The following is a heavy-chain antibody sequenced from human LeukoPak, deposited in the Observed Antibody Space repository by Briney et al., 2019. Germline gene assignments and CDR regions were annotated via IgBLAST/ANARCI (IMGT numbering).Heavy chain of an antibody. CDR2: ISYDGSNK. Sequence: AGGSLRLSCAASGFTFSSYAMHWVRQAPGMGLEWVAVISYDGSNKYYADSVKGRFTISRDNSKNTLYLQMNSLRAEDTAVYYCARDRGYCSSTSCYVIGFDYWGQGTLVTVSS. CDR3: ARDRGYCSSTSCYVIGFDY. J-gene: IGHJ4*02. V-gene: IGHV3-30-3*01. D-gene: IGHD2-2*03. CDR1: GFTFSSYA.